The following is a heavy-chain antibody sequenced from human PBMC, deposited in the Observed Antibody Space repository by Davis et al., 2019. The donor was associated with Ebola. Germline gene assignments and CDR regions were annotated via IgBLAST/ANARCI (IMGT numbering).Heavy chain of an antibody. CDR2: VTSGEST. J-gene: IGHJ6*04. CDR1: GFTFSNYA. Sequence: PGGSLRLSCAASGFTFSNYAMTWIRQAPGKGLEWVLVVTSGESTYYADSVKGRFTISRDNSKNTLYLQMNSLRAEDTAVFYCAKRATVKVAGANYYNAMDVWGKGTTVTVSS. V-gene: IGHV3-23*01. CDR3: AKRATVKVAGANYYNAMDV. D-gene: IGHD6-19*01.